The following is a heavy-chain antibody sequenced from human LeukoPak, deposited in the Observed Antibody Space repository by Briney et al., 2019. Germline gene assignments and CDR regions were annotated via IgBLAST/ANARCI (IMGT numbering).Heavy chain of an antibody. CDR1: GFTVSSNY. Sequence: GGSLRLSCAASGFTVSSNYMSWVRQAPGKGLEWVSVIYSGGSTYYADSVKGRFTISRDNSKNTLYLQMNSLRAEDTAVYYCAKTTAAGGPYFDYWGQGTLVTVSS. V-gene: IGHV3-66*01. CDR3: AKTTAAGGPYFDY. J-gene: IGHJ4*02. D-gene: IGHD6-13*01. CDR2: IYSGGST.